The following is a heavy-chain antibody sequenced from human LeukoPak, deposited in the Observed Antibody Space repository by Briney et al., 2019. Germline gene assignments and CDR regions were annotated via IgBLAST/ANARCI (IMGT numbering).Heavy chain of an antibody. D-gene: IGHD6-19*01. CDR1: GGSISSYY. J-gene: IGHJ5*02. CDR3: ARSPDIAVAHNWLDP. Sequence: PSEILSLTCTVSGGSISSYYWSWIRQPPGKGLEWIGYIYYSGSTNYNPSLKSRVTISVDTSKNQFSLKLSSVTAADTAVYYCARSPDIAVAHNWLDPWGQGTLVTVSS. CDR2: IYYSGST. V-gene: IGHV4-59*01.